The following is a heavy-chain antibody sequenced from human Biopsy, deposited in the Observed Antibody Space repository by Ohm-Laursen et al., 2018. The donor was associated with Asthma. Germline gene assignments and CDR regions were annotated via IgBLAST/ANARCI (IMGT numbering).Heavy chain of an antibody. D-gene: IGHD4-23*01. CDR3: ARQSGQDSGGTGAFDR. CDR1: GFVFSQCG. J-gene: IGHJ3*02. CDR2: VSSDGHNK. Sequence: SLRLSCAASGFVFSQCGMHWVRQGPGKGLEWVALVSSDGHNKYYEDSVKGRFTISRDNSRNRLYLQINRLTVEDSAVYFCARQSGQDSGGTGAFDRWGQGIMVAVSS. V-gene: IGHV3-30*03.